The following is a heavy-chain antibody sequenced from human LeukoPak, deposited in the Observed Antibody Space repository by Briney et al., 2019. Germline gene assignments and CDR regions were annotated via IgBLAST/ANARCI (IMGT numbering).Heavy chain of an antibody. D-gene: IGHD3-3*01. V-gene: IGHV3-21*01. Sequence: PGGSLRLSCAASGFAFSSYAMSWARQAPGKGLEWVSSISSSSSYIYYADSVKGRFTISRDNAKNSLYLQMNSLRAEDTAVYYCATVSGVAPAEYFQHWGQGTLVTVSS. CDR2: ISSSSSYI. J-gene: IGHJ1*01. CDR3: ATVSGVAPAEYFQH. CDR1: GFAFSSYA.